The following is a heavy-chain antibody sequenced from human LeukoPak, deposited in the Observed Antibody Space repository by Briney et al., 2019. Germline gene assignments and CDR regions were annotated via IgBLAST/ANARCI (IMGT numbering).Heavy chain of an antibody. J-gene: IGHJ6*03. CDR2: INPNSGGT. CDR3: ARGARPVYGSGSYRSDYYYYYMDV. V-gene: IGHV1-2*02. D-gene: IGHD3-10*01. CDR1: GYTFTGYY. Sequence: GASVKVSCKASGYTFTGYYMHWVRQAPGQGLEWMGWINPNSGGTNYAQKFQGRVTMTRDTSISTAYMELSRLRSEDTAVYYCARGARPVYGSGSYRSDYYYYYMDVWGKGTTVTISS.